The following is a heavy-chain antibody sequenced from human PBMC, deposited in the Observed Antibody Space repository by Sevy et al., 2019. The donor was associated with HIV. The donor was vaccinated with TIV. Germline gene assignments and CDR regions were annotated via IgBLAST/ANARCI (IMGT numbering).Heavy chain of an antibody. Sequence: GGSLRLSCKGSGYSFTSYWIGRVRQMPRKGLEWMGIIYPGHSDTRYSPSFQGQVTISADKSISTAYLQWSSLKASDTAMYYCARPAHTMATIKTYDAFDIWGQGTMVTVSS. D-gene: IGHD5-12*01. CDR3: ARPAHTMATIKTYDAFDI. J-gene: IGHJ3*02. V-gene: IGHV5-51*01. CDR1: GYSFTSYW. CDR2: IYPGHSDT.